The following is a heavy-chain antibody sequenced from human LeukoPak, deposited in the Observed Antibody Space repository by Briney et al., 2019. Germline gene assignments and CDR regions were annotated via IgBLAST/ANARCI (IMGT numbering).Heavy chain of an antibody. CDR1: GDSISSYY. CDR3: ARGSDGFNSLDFDY. Sequence: SETLSLTCTVSGDSISSYYWSWIRQPPGKGLEWIGWSGHIYARGSTNYHPSLKSRVTISVDTSNNQFSLKLSSVTAADTAVYYCARGSDGFNSLDFDYWGQGTLVTVSS. D-gene: IGHD5-24*01. V-gene: IGHV4-59*01. CDR2: IYARGST. J-gene: IGHJ4*02.